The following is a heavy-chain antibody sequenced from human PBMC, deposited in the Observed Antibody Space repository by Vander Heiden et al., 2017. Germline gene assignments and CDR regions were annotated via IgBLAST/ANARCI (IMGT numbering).Heavy chain of an antibody. CDR1: GGTFSSYA. Sequence: QVQLVQSGAGVKKPGSSVKVSCKASGGTFSSYAISWVRPAPGQGLEWMGGIIPIFGTANYAQKFQGRVTITADESTSTAYMELSSLRSEDTAVYYCARDLGYCTNGVCSFDYWGQGTLVTVSS. V-gene: IGHV1-69*01. D-gene: IGHD2-8*01. J-gene: IGHJ4*02. CDR2: IIPIFGTA. CDR3: ARDLGYCTNGVCSFDY.